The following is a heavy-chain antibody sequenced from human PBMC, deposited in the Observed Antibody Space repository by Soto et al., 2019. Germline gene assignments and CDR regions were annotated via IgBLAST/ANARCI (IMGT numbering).Heavy chain of an antibody. CDR3: ARLGVWFEYYDDYGKDV. D-gene: IGHD3-10*01. V-gene: IGHV3-7*01. Sequence: PGSPLRLSCAASGFTFSSYWLSWVLQGTGKGLEWVPNIKQDGSEKYYVDSVKGLFTISRDNAKNSLYLQMNSRRAEGLALYYCARLGVWFEYYDDYGKDVWRQGTTVTVSS. CDR2: IKQDGSEK. J-gene: IGHJ6*02. CDR1: GFTFSSYW.